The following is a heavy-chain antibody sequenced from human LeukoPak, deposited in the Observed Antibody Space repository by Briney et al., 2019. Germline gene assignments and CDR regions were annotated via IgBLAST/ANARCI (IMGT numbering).Heavy chain of an antibody. CDR1: GFTFSSYG. Sequence: GGSLRLSCVASGFTFSSYGMHWVRQVPGKGLEWVALIWYDGSNKYYSDSVKGRFTISRDNSKNTLYLQMNSLRAEDTAIYYCAREGPRGNSQFDYWGQGTLVTVFS. CDR2: IWYDGSNK. J-gene: IGHJ4*02. D-gene: IGHD4-23*01. V-gene: IGHV3-33*01. CDR3: AREGPRGNSQFDY.